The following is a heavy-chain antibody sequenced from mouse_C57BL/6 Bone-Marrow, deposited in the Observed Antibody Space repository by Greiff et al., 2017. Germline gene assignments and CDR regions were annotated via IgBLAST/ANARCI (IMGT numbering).Heavy chain of an antibody. V-gene: IGHV1-85*01. J-gene: IGHJ1*03. CDR2: IYPRDGST. CDR1: GYTFTSYA. Sequence: QVQLQQSGPELVKPGASVKLSCKASGYTFTSYAINWVKQRPGQGLEWIGWIYPRDGSTKYNEKFKGKATLTVDTSSSTAYMELHSLTSEDSAVYFWARDDGSSYWYFDVWGTGTTVTVSS. CDR3: ARDDGSSYWYFDV. D-gene: IGHD1-1*01.